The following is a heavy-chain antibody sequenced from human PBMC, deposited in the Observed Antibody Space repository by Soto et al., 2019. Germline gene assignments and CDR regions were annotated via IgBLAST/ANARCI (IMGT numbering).Heavy chain of an antibody. CDR2: MDQDGSET. V-gene: IGHV3-7*01. CDR1: GFTFSTYW. CDR3: VRGGNFFIY. Sequence: EVQLVESGGGLVQPGGSLRLSCAASGFTFSTYWMTWVRQPPGKGLEWVANMDQDGSETYYVDSVRGRFTVSRDNAKNSLYLQMNSLRVEDTAVYYCVRGGNFFIYWGQGTLVTVSP. D-gene: IGHD3-16*01. J-gene: IGHJ4*02.